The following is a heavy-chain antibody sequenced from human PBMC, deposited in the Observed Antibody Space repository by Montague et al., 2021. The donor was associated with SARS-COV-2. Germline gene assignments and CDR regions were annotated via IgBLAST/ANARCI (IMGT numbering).Heavy chain of an antibody. CDR1: GGSLSGYY. Sequence: SETLSLTCAVYGGSLSGYYWSWIRQPPGEGLEWIAEISHSGSTSYNPSLKSRVTISVDTSKNQFSLKLSSATAADTAEYYCARVPYRLLFVPRYYGMDVWGQGTTVAVSS. CDR2: ISHSGST. CDR3: ARVPYRLLFVPRYYGMDV. V-gene: IGHV4-34*01. J-gene: IGHJ6*02. D-gene: IGHD2-2*01.